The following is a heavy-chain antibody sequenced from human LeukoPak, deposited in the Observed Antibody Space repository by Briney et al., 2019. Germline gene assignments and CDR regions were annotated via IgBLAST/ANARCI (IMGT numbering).Heavy chain of an antibody. J-gene: IGHJ5*02. D-gene: IGHD3-22*01. CDR3: ARGHRNWLLSWFDP. CDR1: GGSFSDYY. CDR2: INRDAYT. Sequence: PSETLSLTCAVYGGSFSDYYWNWVRQPPGKGLEWMGEINRDAYTKYNPSLNSRVTISVDTSKNQFSLKLSSVTAADTAVYYCARGHRNWLLSWFDPWGQGTLVTVSS. V-gene: IGHV4-34*01.